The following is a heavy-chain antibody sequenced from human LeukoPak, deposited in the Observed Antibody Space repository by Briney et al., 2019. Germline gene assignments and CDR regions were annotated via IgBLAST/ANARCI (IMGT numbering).Heavy chain of an antibody. Sequence: PGGSLRLSCAASGFTFSSCGMHWVRQAPGKGLEWVAFMRYDGSYKFHADSVKGRFTISRDNSKNTLYLQVDSLRAEDTAVYYCAKGADLPGDFDYWGQGTLVTVSS. CDR1: GFTFSSCG. CDR3: AKGADLPGDFDY. CDR2: MRYDGSYK. V-gene: IGHV3-30*02. D-gene: IGHD3-10*01. J-gene: IGHJ4*02.